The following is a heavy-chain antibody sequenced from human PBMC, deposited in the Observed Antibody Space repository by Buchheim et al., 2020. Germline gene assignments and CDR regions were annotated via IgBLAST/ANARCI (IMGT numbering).Heavy chain of an antibody. D-gene: IGHD2-2*02. V-gene: IGHV3-7*01. CDR1: GFTFSRFW. Sequence: EVLLVESGGGLVQPGGSLSLSCAASGFTFSRFWMSWVRQAPGKGLEWVANINEDGTEKYYVDSVKGRFTISRDNSKNTLYLQMNSLRAEDTAVYYCARAQPYCSSTSCYTLDYWGQGTL. CDR3: ARAQPYCSSTSCYTLDY. J-gene: IGHJ4*02. CDR2: INEDGTEK.